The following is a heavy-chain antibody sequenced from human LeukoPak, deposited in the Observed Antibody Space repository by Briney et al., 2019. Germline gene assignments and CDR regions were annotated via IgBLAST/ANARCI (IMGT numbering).Heavy chain of an antibody. CDR3: AREGGAYYDSSGYGYYFDY. CDR2: IYYSGST. CDR1: GGSISSYY. J-gene: IGHJ4*02. Sequence: SETLSLTCTVSGGSISSYYWSWIRQPPGKGLEWIGYIYYSGSTNYNPSLKSRVTISVDTSKNQFSLKLSSVTAADTAVYYCAREGGAYYDSSGYGYYFDYWGQGTLVTVSS. V-gene: IGHV4-59*01. D-gene: IGHD3-22*01.